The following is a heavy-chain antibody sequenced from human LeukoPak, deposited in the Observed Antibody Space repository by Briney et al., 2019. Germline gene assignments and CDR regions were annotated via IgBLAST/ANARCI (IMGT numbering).Heavy chain of an antibody. CDR3: AIAYCGGDCSYYFDY. V-gene: IGHV1-69*05. D-gene: IGHD2-21*01. J-gene: IGHJ4*02. Sequence: SVKVSCKASGGTFSSYAISWVRQAPGQGLEWMGGIIPIFGTANYAQKFQGRVTITTDESTSTAYMELSSLRSGDTAVYYCAIAYCGGDCSYYFDYWGQGTLVTVSS. CDR1: GGTFSSYA. CDR2: IIPIFGTA.